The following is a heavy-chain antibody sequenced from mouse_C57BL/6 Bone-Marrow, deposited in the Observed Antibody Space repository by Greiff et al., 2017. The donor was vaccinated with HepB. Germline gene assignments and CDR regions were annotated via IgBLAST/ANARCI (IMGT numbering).Heavy chain of an antibody. J-gene: IGHJ1*03. Sequence: VQLQQSGPELVKPGASVKISCKASGYSFTGYYMHWVKQSYGNILDWIGYIYPSNGVFSYNQKFKVKATLTVDKSSSTAYMELRSVTSEDSAVYYCARRMVTARYWYFDVWGTGTTVTVSS. CDR2: IYPSNGVF. D-gene: IGHD2-2*01. V-gene: IGHV1-31*01. CDR1: GYSFTGYY. CDR3: ARRMVTARYWYFDV.